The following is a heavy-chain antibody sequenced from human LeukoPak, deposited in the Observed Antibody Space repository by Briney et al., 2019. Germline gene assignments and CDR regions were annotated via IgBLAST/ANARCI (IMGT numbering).Heavy chain of an antibody. J-gene: IGHJ4*02. V-gene: IGHV3-23*01. D-gene: IGHD3-9*01. Sequence: GGSLRLSCAASGFRISDYTMDWVRQAPGQGLEWVSAISGSGGSTYYADSVKGRFTISRDNSKNTLYLQMNSLRAEDTAVYYCAKPSPEYYDILTGYFDWGQGTLVTVSS. CDR2: ISGSGGST. CDR3: AKPSPEYYDILTGYFD. CDR1: GFRISDYT.